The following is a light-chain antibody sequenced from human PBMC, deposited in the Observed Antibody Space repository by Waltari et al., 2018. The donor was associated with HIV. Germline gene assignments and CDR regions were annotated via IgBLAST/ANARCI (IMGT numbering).Light chain of an antibody. CDR3: QQYNSYSRT. V-gene: IGKV1-5*03. CDR1: QSISSW. CDR2: KAS. Sequence: DIQMTQSPSILSASVGERVTITCRASQSISSWLAWYQQKPGKAPKLLIYKASSLESGVPSRFSGSGSGTEFTLTISSLQPDDFATYYCQQYNSYSRTFGQGTKVEIK. J-gene: IGKJ1*01.